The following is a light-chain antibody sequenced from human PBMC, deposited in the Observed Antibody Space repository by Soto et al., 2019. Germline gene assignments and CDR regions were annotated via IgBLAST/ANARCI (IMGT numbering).Light chain of an antibody. V-gene: IGLV1-44*01. Sequence: QSVLTQSPSASGTPGQRVTISCSGSASNIGSKAVNWYQQFPGTAPKLIIYRTVERPSGVPARFYGSKSGTSASLAINGLQSEDEADYYCAAWDHRVYEYVFGTGTKLTVL. CDR2: RTV. CDR3: AAWDHRVYEYV. J-gene: IGLJ1*01. CDR1: ASNIGSKA.